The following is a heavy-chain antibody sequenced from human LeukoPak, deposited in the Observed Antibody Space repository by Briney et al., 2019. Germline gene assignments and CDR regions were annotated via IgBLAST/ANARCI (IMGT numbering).Heavy chain of an antibody. D-gene: IGHD6-19*01. CDR1: GFTFSSYA. J-gene: IGHJ4*02. V-gene: IGHV3-30*04. Sequence: PGGSLRLSCAASGFTFSSYAMHWVRQAPGKGLEWVAVIWYDGSNKYYADSVKGQFTISRDNSKNTLYLQMNSLRAEDTALYYCARDLYSSGWASDYWGQGTLVTVSS. CDR2: IWYDGSNK. CDR3: ARDLYSSGWASDY.